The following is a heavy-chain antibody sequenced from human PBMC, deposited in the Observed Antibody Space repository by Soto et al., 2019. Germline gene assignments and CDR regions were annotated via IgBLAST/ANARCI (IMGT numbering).Heavy chain of an antibody. CDR1: GGSISSGDYY. CDR3: ARDWISSSWYYFDY. CDR2: IYYSGST. Sequence: PSETLSLTCTVSGGSISSGDYYWSWIRQPPGKGLEWIGYIYYSGSTDYSPSLKSRVTMSIDTSQNQVSLKLTSVTTADTAVYYCARDWISSSWYYFDYWGQGTLVTVSS. V-gene: IGHV4-61*08. D-gene: IGHD6-13*01. J-gene: IGHJ4*02.